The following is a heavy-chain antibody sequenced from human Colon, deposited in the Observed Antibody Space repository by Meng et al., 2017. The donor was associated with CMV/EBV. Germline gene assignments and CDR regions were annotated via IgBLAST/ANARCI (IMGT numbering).Heavy chain of an antibody. CDR2: IYYSGNT. J-gene: IGHJ5*02. V-gene: IGHV4-59*01. D-gene: IGHD5-12*01. CDR3: AKQSGSPHNWFDP. Sequence: VQLHESGPGLVKPSVPLTIPCIFSGASNRNSFWSWIRQPPGKGLELIGYIYYSGNTNYNPSLKSRVTFPVDTSKNQFSLKLSSVTAADTAVYYCAKQSGSPHNWFDPWGQGSLVTVSS. CDR1: GASNRNSF.